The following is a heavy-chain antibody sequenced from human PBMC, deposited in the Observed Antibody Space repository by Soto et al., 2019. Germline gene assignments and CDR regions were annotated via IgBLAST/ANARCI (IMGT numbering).Heavy chain of an antibody. Sequence: QVQLQESGPGLVKPSQTLSLTCTVSGGSISSGGYYWSWIRQHPGKGLEWIGYIYYSGSTYYNPSLKSRVTISVDTSKKQFSLKLSSVTAADTAVYYCAGVRRFYYDSSGYLGDAFDIWGQGTMVTVSS. CDR3: AGVRRFYYDSSGYLGDAFDI. D-gene: IGHD3-22*01. CDR2: IYYSGST. J-gene: IGHJ3*02. CDR1: GGSISSGGYY. V-gene: IGHV4-31*03.